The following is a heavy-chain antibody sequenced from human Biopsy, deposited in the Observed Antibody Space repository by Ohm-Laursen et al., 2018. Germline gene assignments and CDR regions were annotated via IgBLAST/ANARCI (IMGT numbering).Heavy chain of an antibody. CDR1: GGSIKSYY. CDR2: IYYTGHT. V-gene: IGHV4-59*01. CDR3: ARLTGDPPY. D-gene: IGHD7-27*01. Sequence: GTLSLTCTVSGGSIKSYYWNWIRQSPGKGLEWIGFIYYTGHTNYTPSLKSRATISVDTSKNQFSLKVISVTAADTAVYYCARLTGDPPYWGQGILVTVSS. J-gene: IGHJ4*02.